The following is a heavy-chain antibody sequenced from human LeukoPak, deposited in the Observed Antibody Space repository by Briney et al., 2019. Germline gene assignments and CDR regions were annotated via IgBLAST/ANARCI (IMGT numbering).Heavy chain of an antibody. CDR1: GGSISSYY. V-gene: IGHV4-59*01. CDR2: IYYSGST. CDR3: ARGMATIDGYFDY. Sequence: SETLSLTCTVSGGSISSYYWSWIRQPPGKGLEWIGYIYYSGSTNYNPSLKSRVTISVDTSKNQFSLKLSSVTAADTAVYYCARGMATIDGYFDYWGQGTLVTVSS. J-gene: IGHJ4*02. D-gene: IGHD5-24*01.